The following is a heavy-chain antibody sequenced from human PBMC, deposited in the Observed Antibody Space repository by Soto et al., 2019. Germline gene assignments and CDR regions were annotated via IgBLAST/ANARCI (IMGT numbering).Heavy chain of an antibody. CDR1: GYIFVNYG. V-gene: IGHV1-18*01. CDR2: ISPYTGNT. CDR3: VMVDNYVTPTPQDV. J-gene: IGHJ6*02. D-gene: IGHD3-16*01. Sequence: QVQLVQSGDEVKKPGASVQVSCKASGYIFVNYGIAWVRQAPGQGLEWMGWISPYTGNTHSATKVQGRLTMTTDTSTSTAYMELGSLTSDDTAVYYCVMVDNYVTPTPQDVWGQGTTFTVS.